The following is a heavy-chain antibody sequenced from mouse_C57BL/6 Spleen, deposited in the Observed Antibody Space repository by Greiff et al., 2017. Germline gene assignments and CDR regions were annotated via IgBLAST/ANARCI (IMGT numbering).Heavy chain of an antibody. V-gene: IGHV1-50*01. CDR2: IDPSDSYT. CDR3: ASRSYPYYFDY. J-gene: IGHJ2*01. CDR1: GYTFTSYW. D-gene: IGHD1-1*01. Sequence: QVQLQQPGAELVKPGASVKLSCKASGYTFTSYWMQWVKQRPGQGLEWIGEIDPSDSYTNYNQTFKGKATLTVDTSSSTAYMQLSSLTSEDSAVYYCASRSYPYYFDYWGQGTTLTVSS.